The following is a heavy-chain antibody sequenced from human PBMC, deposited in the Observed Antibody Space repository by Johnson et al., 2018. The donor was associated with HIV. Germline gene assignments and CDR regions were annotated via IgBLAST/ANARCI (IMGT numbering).Heavy chain of an antibody. CDR2: ISYDGSNK. CDR3: AKEGRISMIVGGAFDI. CDR1: GFTFGDYA. Sequence: VQVVESGGGLVQPGRSLRLSCTASGFTFGDYAMSWVRQAPGKGLEWVAVISYDGSNKYYADSVKGRFTISRDNSKNTLYLQMNSLRAEDTAVYYCAKEGRISMIVGGAFDIWGQGTMVTVSS. V-gene: IGHV3-30*14. J-gene: IGHJ3*02. D-gene: IGHD3-22*01.